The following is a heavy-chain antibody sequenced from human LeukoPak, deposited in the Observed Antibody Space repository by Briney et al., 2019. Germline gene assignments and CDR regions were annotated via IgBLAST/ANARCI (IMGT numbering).Heavy chain of an antibody. Sequence: GGSLRLSCAASGFTFSSYGMHWVRQAPGKGLEWVAVIWYDGSNKYYADSVKGRFTISRDNSKNTLYLQMNSLRAEDTAVYYCASGRYCSSTSCYFVPYYYYGMDVWGQGTTVTVSS. J-gene: IGHJ6*02. V-gene: IGHV3-33*01. CDR3: ASGRYCSSTSCYFVPYYYYGMDV. CDR1: GFTFSSYG. D-gene: IGHD2-2*01. CDR2: IWYDGSNK.